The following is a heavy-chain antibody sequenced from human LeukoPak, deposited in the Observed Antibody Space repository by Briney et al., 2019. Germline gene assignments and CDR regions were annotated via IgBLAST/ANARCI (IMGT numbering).Heavy chain of an antibody. CDR2: IIPIFGTA. Sequence: ASVKVSCKASGGTFSSYAISWVRQAPGQGLEWMGGIIPIFGTANYAQKFQGRVTITADKSTSTAYMELSSLRSEDTAVYYCARGYPTYSIAAAGTPPLGRRFDPWGQGTLVTVSS. J-gene: IGHJ5*02. CDR3: ARGYPTYSIAAAGTPPLGRRFDP. D-gene: IGHD6-13*01. CDR1: GGTFSSYA. V-gene: IGHV1-69*06.